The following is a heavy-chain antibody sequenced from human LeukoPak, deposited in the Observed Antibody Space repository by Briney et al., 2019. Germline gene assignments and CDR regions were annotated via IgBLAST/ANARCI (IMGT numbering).Heavy chain of an antibody. CDR3: ASSHWGSYRYDFDS. J-gene: IGHJ4*02. Sequence: TLSLTCTVSGVSIGGGGYYWSWIRQPPGEGLEWIGYIYHTGTTSYNTSLKSRVTISVDTSKNQLSLRLNSVTAADTAVYYCASSHWGSYRYDFDSWGQGTLVTVSS. D-gene: IGHD3-16*02. CDR1: GVSIGGGGYY. CDR2: IYHTGTT. V-gene: IGHV4-30-2*01.